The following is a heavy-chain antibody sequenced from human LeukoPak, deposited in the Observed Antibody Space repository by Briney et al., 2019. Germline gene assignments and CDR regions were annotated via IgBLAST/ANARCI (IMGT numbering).Heavy chain of an antibody. D-gene: IGHD3-10*01. Sequence: SETLSLTCTVSGGSINSNYWTWIRQPPGKGLEWIGHIYNNGGTNFNPSLRSRVTMSLDTSKKQVSLKLSSVTAADTAVCYCAGQGYYYTSGRTFDVWGQGTMVAVSS. CDR3: AGQGYYYTSGRTFDV. CDR1: GGSINSNY. CDR2: IYNNGGT. V-gene: IGHV4-59*08. J-gene: IGHJ3*01.